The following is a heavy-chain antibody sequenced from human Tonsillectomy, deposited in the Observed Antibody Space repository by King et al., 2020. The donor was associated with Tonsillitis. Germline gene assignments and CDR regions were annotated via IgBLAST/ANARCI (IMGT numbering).Heavy chain of an antibody. CDR2: ISSGSSYI. CDR1: GFTFSNYN. V-gene: IGHV3-21*01. CDR3: ARDRLPEDGNSYGMDV. D-gene: IGHD2/OR15-2a*01. Sequence: VQLVESGGGLVKPGGSLRLSCAASGFTFSNYNMNWVRQAPGKGLEWVSYISSGSSYIYYAYSVKGQFTISRDNAKNSLFLQMNSLRAEDKAVYYCARDRLPEDGNSYGMDVWGQGTTVTVSS. J-gene: IGHJ6*02.